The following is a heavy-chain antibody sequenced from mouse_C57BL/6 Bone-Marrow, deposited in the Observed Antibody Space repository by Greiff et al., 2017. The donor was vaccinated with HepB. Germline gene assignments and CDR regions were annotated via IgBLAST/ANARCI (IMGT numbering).Heavy chain of an antibody. J-gene: IGHJ3*01. CDR2: IYPRSGNT. CDR3: ARFPAY. V-gene: IGHV1-81*01. Sequence: QVRLQQSGAELARPGASVKLSCKASGYTFTSYGISWVKQRTGQGLEWIGEIYPRSGNTYYNEKFKGKATLTADKSSSTAYMELRSLTSEDSAVYFCARFPAYWGQGTLVTVSA. CDR1: GYTFTSYG.